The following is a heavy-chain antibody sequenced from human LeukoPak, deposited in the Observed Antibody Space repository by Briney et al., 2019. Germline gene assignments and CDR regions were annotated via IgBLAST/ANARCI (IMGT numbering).Heavy chain of an antibody. J-gene: IGHJ3*02. CDR1: GYTFTGYY. V-gene: IGHV1-2*04. CDR2: INPNSGGT. CDR3: AREKWFGEPLGAFDI. D-gene: IGHD3-10*01. Sequence: GASVKVSCKASGYTFTGYYMHWVRQAPGQGLEWMGWINPNSGGTNYAQKFQGWVTMTRDTSISTAYMELSRLRSDDTAVYYCAREKWFGEPLGAFDIWGQGTMVTVSS.